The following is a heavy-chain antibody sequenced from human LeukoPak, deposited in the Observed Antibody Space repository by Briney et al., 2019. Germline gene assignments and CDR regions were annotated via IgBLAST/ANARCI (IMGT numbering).Heavy chain of an antibody. CDR1: GGSFSGYY. Sequence: SETLSLTCAVYGGSFSGYYWSWLRQPPGKGLEWIGEINHSGSTNYNPSLKRRVTISVDTSKNQFSLKLSSVTAADTAVYYCARELERRGGVDPWGQGTLVTVSS. D-gene: IGHD1-1*01. CDR2: INHSGST. J-gene: IGHJ5*02. CDR3: ARELERRGGVDP. V-gene: IGHV4-34*01.